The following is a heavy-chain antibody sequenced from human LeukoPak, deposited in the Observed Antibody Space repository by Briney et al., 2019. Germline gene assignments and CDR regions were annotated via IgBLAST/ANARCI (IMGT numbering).Heavy chain of an antibody. Sequence: PGGSLRLSCVASGFTFSSYGMHWVRQAPGKGLEGVAVISYDGSNKYYADSVKGRFTISRDNSKNTLYLKMNSLRAEDTAVYYCARDLFGEFAYHNFDYWGQGTLVTVSS. CDR3: ARDLFGEFAYHNFDY. J-gene: IGHJ4*02. CDR2: ISYDGSNK. CDR1: GFTFSSYG. V-gene: IGHV3-30*03. D-gene: IGHD3-10*02.